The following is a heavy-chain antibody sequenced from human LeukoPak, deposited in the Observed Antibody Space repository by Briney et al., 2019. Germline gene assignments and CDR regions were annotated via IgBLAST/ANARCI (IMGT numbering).Heavy chain of an antibody. D-gene: IGHD3-10*01. CDR1: GFTFSSYA. CDR2: ISYDGSNK. J-gene: IGHJ3*02. V-gene: IGHV3-30-3*01. CDR3: AREPRGDAFDI. Sequence: GGSLRLSCAASGFTFSSYAMHWVRQAPGKGLEWVAVISYDGSNKYHADSVKGRFTISRDNSKNSLYLQMNSLRAEDTAVYYCAREPRGDAFDIWGQGTMVTVSS.